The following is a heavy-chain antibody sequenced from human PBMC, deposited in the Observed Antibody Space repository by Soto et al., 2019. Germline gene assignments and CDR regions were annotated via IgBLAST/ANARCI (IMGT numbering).Heavy chain of an antibody. D-gene: IGHD4-4*01. CDR1: GGSISSGGYY. CDR3: ARRRSNYSPSDPYNWFDP. Sequence: PSETLSLTCTVSGGSISSGGYYWSWIRQHPGKGLEWIGYIYYSGSTYYNPSLKSRVTISVDTSKNQFSLKLSSVTAADTAMYYCARRRSNYSPSDPYNWFDPWGQGTLVTVS. CDR2: IYYSGST. V-gene: IGHV4-31*03. J-gene: IGHJ5*02.